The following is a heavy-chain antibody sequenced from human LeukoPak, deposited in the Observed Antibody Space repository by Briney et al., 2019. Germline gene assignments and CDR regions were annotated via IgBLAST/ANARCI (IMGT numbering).Heavy chain of an antibody. J-gene: IGHJ4*02. Sequence: PSETLSLTCAVYGGSFSGYYWSWIRQPPGKGLEWIGEINHSGSTNYNPSLKSRVTISVDTSKNQFSLKLSSVTAADTAVYYCARNVGFAGSVYWGQGTLVTVSS. CDR3: ARNVGFAGSVY. V-gene: IGHV4-34*01. CDR1: GGSFSGYY. D-gene: IGHD3-10*01. CDR2: INHSGST.